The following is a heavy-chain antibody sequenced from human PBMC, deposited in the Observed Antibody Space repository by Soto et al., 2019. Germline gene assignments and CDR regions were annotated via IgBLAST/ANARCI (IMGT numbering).Heavy chain of an antibody. Sequence: GGSLRLSCAASGFTFSSYAMSWVRQAPGKGLEWVSAISGSGGSTYYADSVKGRFTISRDNSKNTLYLQMNGLRAEDTAVYYCAKDHYGDNYFDYWGQGTLVTVSS. J-gene: IGHJ4*02. V-gene: IGHV3-23*01. CDR2: ISGSGGST. CDR3: AKDHYGDNYFDY. D-gene: IGHD4-17*01. CDR1: GFTFSSYA.